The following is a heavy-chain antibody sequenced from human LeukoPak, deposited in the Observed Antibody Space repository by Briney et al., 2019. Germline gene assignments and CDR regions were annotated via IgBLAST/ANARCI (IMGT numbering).Heavy chain of an antibody. J-gene: IGHJ4*02. CDR1: GFIFGDYS. CDR2: IGIDSGNT. D-gene: IGHD2-21*01. CDR3: ARDHYFAFDN. V-gene: IGHV3-11*06. Sequence: GGSLRLPCAASGFIFGDYSMNWVRRPPGKGLEWISYIGIDSGNTKYADSVKGRFTISADNAKNSLYLQMNSLRVEDTAVYYCARDHYFAFDNWGQGTLVNVSS.